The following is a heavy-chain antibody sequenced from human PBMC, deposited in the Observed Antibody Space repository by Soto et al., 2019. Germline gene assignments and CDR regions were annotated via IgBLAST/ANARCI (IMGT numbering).Heavy chain of an antibody. D-gene: IGHD2-15*01. CDR3: ARLTRISFNSLLYYYYYMDV. J-gene: IGHJ6*03. Sequence: ASVKVSCKASGYTFTSYDINWVRQATGQGLEWMGWMNPNSGNTGYAQKFQGRVTMTRNTSISTAYMELSSLRSEDTAVYYCARLTRISFNSLLYYYYYMDVWGKGTTVTVSS. CDR2: MNPNSGNT. CDR1: GYTFTSYD. V-gene: IGHV1-8*01.